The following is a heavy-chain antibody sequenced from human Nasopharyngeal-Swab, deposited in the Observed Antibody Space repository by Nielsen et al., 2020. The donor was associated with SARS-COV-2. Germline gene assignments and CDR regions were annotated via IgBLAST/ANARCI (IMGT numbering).Heavy chain of an antibody. CDR3: AKDACSTNCNFEF. CDR2: ISWNSGNI. CDR1: GFTFDDYA. J-gene: IGHJ4*02. V-gene: IGHV3-9*01. Sequence: SLKISSAASGFTFDDYAMHWVRQVPGKGLEWVSRISWNSGNIIYADSVRGRFTISRDNTKKILLLEMNSLRPEDTAFYYCAKDACSTNCNFEFWGQGTLVTVSS. D-gene: IGHD1-1*01.